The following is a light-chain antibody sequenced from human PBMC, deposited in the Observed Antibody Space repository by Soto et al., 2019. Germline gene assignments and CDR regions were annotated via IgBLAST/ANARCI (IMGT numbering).Light chain of an antibody. CDR3: SSYTSSSLLD. CDR1: SSDVGGYNY. J-gene: IGLJ1*01. Sequence: QSALTQPASVSGSPGQSITISCTGTSSDVGGYNYVSWYQQHPGKAPKLMIYEVSNRPSGVSNRFSGSKSGNTASLTISGLQAEDEAEYYCSSYTSSSLLDFGTGTKLTVL. CDR2: EVS. V-gene: IGLV2-14*01.